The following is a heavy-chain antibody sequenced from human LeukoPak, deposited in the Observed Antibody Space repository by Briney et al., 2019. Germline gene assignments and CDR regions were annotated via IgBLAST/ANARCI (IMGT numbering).Heavy chain of an antibody. CDR3: ARGKFASAWFDY. D-gene: IGHD6-19*01. J-gene: IGHJ4*02. CDR2: ISSSSTYI. V-gene: IGHV3-21*01. CDR1: GFTFSSYT. Sequence: GGSLRLSCAASGFTFSSYTMTWVRQAPGKGLEWVSSISSSSTYIYYADSVKGRFIISRDNAENSLYLRMSSLRAEDTALYYCARGKFASAWFDYWGLGTLVTVSS.